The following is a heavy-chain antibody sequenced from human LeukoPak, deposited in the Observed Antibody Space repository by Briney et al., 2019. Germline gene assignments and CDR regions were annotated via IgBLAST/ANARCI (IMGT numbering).Heavy chain of an antibody. D-gene: IGHD3-16*01. CDR1: GFIFSA. Sequence: RGSLRLSCTASGFIFSAMDWVRQTPGKGLEWVAFLQNDGKDQYYADSVKGRFIISRDISKNTLYLQMNSLKLGDTAVYYCAIGVNYAFGSWGQGTLVTVSS. J-gene: IGHJ4*02. CDR3: AIGVNYAFGS. V-gene: IGHV3-30*02. CDR2: LQNDGKDQ.